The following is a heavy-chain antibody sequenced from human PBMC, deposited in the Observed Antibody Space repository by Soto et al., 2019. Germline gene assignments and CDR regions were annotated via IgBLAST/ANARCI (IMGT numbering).Heavy chain of an antibody. CDR1: GFTFSIYS. CDR2: ISSSSSYI. CDR3: ARDIMVRGALDP. Sequence: EVQLVESGGGLVKPGGSLRLSCAASGFTFSIYSMNWVRQAPGKGLEWVSSISSSSSYIYYADSVKGRFTSSRDNAKNSLYLQMTSLSAEDTAVYYCARDIMVRGALDPWGQGTLVTVSS. D-gene: IGHD3-10*01. V-gene: IGHV3-21*01. J-gene: IGHJ5*02.